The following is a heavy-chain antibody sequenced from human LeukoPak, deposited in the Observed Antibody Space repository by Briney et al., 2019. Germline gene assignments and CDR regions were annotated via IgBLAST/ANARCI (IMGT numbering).Heavy chain of an antibody. CDR2: IYYSGST. Sequence: SETLSLTCTVSGGSISSSSYYWGWTRQPPGKGLEWIGSIYYSGSTYYNPSLKSRVTISVDTSKNQFSLKLSSVTAADTAVYYCARLRSDELWFGEFQYYFDYWGQGTLVTVSS. CDR3: ARLRSDELWFGEFQYYFDY. CDR1: GGSISSSSYY. V-gene: IGHV4-39*07. D-gene: IGHD3-10*01. J-gene: IGHJ4*02.